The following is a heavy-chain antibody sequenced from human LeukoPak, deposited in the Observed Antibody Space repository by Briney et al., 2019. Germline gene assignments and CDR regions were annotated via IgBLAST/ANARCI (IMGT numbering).Heavy chain of an antibody. CDR2: IWYDGSNK. D-gene: IGHD3-16*02. CDR1: GFTFSSYG. J-gene: IGHJ4*02. CDR3: ARGSDYDYVWGSYRPGPYYFDY. V-gene: IGHV3-33*01. Sequence: GGSLRLSCAASGFTFSSYGMHWVRQAPGKGLEWVAVIWYDGSNKYYADSVKGRFTISRDNSKNTLYLQMNSLRAEDTAVYYCARGSDYDYVWGSYRPGPYYFDYWGQGTLVTVSS.